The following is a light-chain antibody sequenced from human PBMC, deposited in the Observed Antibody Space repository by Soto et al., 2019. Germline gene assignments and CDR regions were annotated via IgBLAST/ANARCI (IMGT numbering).Light chain of an antibody. CDR2: QDS. J-gene: IGLJ2*01. Sequence: SYELTQPPSVSVSPGQTASITCSGDKLGDKYACWYQQKPGQSPVLVIYQDSKRPSGIPERISGSNSGNTATLTISGTHAMDEADYYCQAWDSSTVVFGGGTKLTVL. CDR1: KLGDKY. CDR3: QAWDSSTVV. V-gene: IGLV3-1*01.